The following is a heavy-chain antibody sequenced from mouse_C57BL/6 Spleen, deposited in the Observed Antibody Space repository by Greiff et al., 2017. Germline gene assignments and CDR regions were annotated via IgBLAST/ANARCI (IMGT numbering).Heavy chain of an antibody. CDR1: GYTFTGYW. CDR2: ILPGSGST. Sequence: QVQLQQSGAELMKPGASVKLSCKATGYTFTGYWIEWVKQRPGHGLEWIGEILPGSGSTNYNEKFKGKATFTADTSSNTAYMQLSSLTTEDSAIYYCARSVNYYGSRGGYFDVWGTGTTVTVSS. J-gene: IGHJ1*03. V-gene: IGHV1-9*01. CDR3: ARSVNYYGSRGGYFDV. D-gene: IGHD1-1*01.